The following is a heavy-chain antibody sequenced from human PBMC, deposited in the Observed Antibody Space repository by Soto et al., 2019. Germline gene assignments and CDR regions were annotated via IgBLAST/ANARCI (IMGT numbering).Heavy chain of an antibody. D-gene: IGHD6-19*01. CDR3: AKADGQQWLIPHLDN. J-gene: IGHJ4*02. CDR2: IRCCGGSA. Sequence: EVQLLESGGGVVQPGGSLRLSCVASGFNFKKFAMAWVRQAAGEGLEWVSGIRCCGGSASYADSVKGRFSIARDDSKNTVSLQLNSLRVEDTAQYYCAKADGQQWLIPHLDNWGQGTLVTLS. V-gene: IGHV3-23*01. CDR1: GFNFKKFA.